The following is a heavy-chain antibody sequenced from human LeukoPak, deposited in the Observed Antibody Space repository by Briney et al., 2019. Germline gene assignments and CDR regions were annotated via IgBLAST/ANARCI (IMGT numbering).Heavy chain of an antibody. CDR3: ATGLNYDILTGRPVPNYYGMDV. V-gene: IGHV1-69*01. Sequence: SVKVSFKASGGTFSSYAISWVRQAPGQGGEGMGGIIPIFGTANYAQKFQGRVTITADESTSTAYMELSSLRSEDTAVYYCATGLNYDILTGRPVPNYYGMDVWGKGTTVTASS. CDR2: IIPIFGTA. J-gene: IGHJ6*04. D-gene: IGHD3-9*01. CDR1: GGTFSSYA.